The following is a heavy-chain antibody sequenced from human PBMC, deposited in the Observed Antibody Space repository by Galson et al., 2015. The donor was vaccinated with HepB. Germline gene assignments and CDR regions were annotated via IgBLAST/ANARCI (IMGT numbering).Heavy chain of an antibody. CDR2: IRSKAYGGTT. V-gene: IGHV3-49*03. D-gene: IGHD3-3*01. Sequence: SLRLSCAASGFTFGDYAMSWFRQAPGKGLEWVGFIRSKAYGGTTEYAASVKGRFTISRDDSKSIAYLQMNSLKTEDTAVYYCTRVPSSHFRYYDFWGGYPNAFDIWGQGTMVTVSS. J-gene: IGHJ3*02. CDR3: TRVPSSHFRYYDFWGGYPNAFDI. CDR1: GFTFGDYA.